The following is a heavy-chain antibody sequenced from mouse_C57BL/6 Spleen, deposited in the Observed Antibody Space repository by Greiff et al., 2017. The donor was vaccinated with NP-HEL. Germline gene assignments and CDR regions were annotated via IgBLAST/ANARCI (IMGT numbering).Heavy chain of an antibody. CDR1: GYTFTSYD. D-gene: IGHD6-1*01. V-gene: IGHV1-85*01. CDR3: ARPGGHSHYYAMDY. J-gene: IGHJ4*01. Sequence: QVQLQQSGPELVKPGASVKLSCKASGYTFTSYDINWVKQRPGQGLEWIGWIYPRDGSTKYNEQFKGKATLPVDTSSSTAYMELHSLTSEDSAVDFCARPGGHSHYYAMDYWGQGTSVTVSS. CDR2: IYPRDGST.